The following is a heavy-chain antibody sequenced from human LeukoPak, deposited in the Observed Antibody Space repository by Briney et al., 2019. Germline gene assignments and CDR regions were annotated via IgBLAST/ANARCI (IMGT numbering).Heavy chain of an antibody. CDR3: ARGLYSSSWYYFDY. CDR2: IYYSGST. CDR1: GGSISSGGYY. V-gene: IGHV4-61*08. Sequence: SQTLSLTCTVSGGSISSGGYYWSWIRQHPGKGLEWIGYIYYSGSTNYNPSLKSRVTISVDTSKNQFSLKLSSVTAADTAVYYCARGLYSSSWYYFDYWGQGTLVTVSS. D-gene: IGHD6-13*01. J-gene: IGHJ4*02.